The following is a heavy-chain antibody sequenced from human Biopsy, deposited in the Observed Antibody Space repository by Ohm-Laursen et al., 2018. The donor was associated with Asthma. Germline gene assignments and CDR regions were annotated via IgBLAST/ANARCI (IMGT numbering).Heavy chain of an antibody. CDR2: HDHGEGGT. CDR1: GYSLTDLS. J-gene: IGHJ4*02. CDR3: ASDFPRDYVRYNFQF. Sequence: ASVKVSCKISGYSLTDLSMHWVRQAPGQGLEWMGGHDHGEGGTVNARRFQGRVTMTEDTSTDTAYMELSSLSSDDTAVYYCASDFPRDYVRYNFQFWGQGTLVTVSS. D-gene: IGHD4-17*01. V-gene: IGHV1-24*01.